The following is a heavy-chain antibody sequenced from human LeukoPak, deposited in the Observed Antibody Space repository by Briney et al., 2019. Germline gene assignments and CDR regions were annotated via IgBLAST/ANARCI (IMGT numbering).Heavy chain of an antibody. J-gene: IGHJ4*02. CDR3: ASHGYCSGGSCPSRVGGSY. CDR1: GFTFSSYE. CDR2: ISSSGSTI. Sequence: GGSLRLSCAASGFTFSSYEMNWVRQAPGKGLEWVSYISSSGSTIYYANSVKGRFTISRDNAKNSLYLQMNSLRAEDTAVYYCASHGYCSGGSCPSRVGGSYWGQGTLVTVSS. D-gene: IGHD2-15*01. V-gene: IGHV3-48*03.